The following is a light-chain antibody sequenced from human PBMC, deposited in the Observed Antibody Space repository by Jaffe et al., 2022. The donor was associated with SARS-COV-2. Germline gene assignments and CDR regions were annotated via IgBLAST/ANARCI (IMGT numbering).Light chain of an antibody. CDR2: DAS. Sequence: EIVLTQSPATLSLSPGERASLSCRASQSVSGNLAWYQQKPGQAPRLLIYDASNRATGIPARFSGSGSGTDFTLTITNLAPEDFAVYYCQHGTNRLTFGSNRLTFGGGTKVEIK. V-gene: IGKV3-11*01. CDR3: QHGTNRLTFGSNRLT. CDR1: QSVSGN. J-gene: IGKJ4*01.